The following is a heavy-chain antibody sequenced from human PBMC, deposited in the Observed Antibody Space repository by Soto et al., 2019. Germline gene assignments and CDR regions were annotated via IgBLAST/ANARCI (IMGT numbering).Heavy chain of an antibody. CDR1: GGSISSSSYY. CDR3: ARFGDSGSSFAY. CDR2: IYYSGST. Sequence: QLQLQESGPGLVKPSETLSLTCTVSGGSISSSSYYWGWIRQPPGKGLEWIGSIYYSGSTYYNPSLKRRXITXAXMSHNQFPLKLSSVTAADTAVYYCARFGDSGSSFAYWGQGTLVPVSS. D-gene: IGHD1-26*01. J-gene: IGHJ1*01. V-gene: IGHV4-39*01.